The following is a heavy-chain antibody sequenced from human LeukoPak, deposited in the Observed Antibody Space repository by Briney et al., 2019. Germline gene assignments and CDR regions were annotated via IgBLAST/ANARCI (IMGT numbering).Heavy chain of an antibody. J-gene: IGHJ4*02. CDR3: ARRRFSVGLGELDY. Sequence: GGSLRLSCAASGFTFSDYYMSWIRQPPGKGLEWVSYISSSGTTIYYADSVRGRFTVSRDNAKNSLYLQMDSLSAEDTAVYYCARRRFSVGLGELDYWGQGTLVTVSS. CDR1: GFTFSDYY. D-gene: IGHD3-16*01. CDR2: ISSSGTTI. V-gene: IGHV3-11*01.